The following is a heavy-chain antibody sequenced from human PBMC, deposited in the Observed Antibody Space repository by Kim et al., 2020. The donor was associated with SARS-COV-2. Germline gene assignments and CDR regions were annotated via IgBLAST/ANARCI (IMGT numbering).Heavy chain of an antibody. CDR1: GFTFRTYC. Sequence: GGSLRLSCAASGFTFRTYCMYWVRHVPGKGLVWVSRINDDGSVTTYADSVKGRFTIFTVNSKNMLYLQMNSLRAEATAVYYCTCDPDSSKGASFDYCGQG. V-gene: IGHV3-74*01. D-gene: IGHD4-4*01. CDR2: INDDGSVT. J-gene: IGHJ4*02. CDR3: TCDPDSSKGASFDY.